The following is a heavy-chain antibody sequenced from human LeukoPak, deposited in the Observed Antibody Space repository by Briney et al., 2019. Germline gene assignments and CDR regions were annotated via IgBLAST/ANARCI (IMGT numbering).Heavy chain of an antibody. D-gene: IGHD3-10*01. J-gene: IGHJ4*02. V-gene: IGHV3-21*01. CDR3: ARAGDFDS. Sequence: EGSLRLSCAASGFAFSSYSMNWVRQAPGKGLEWVSSISSSSSYIHYADSVKGRFTISRDSAGSSLYLQMNSLRAEDTAVYYCARAGDFDSWGQGTLVTVSS. CDR1: GFAFSSYS. CDR2: ISSSSSYI.